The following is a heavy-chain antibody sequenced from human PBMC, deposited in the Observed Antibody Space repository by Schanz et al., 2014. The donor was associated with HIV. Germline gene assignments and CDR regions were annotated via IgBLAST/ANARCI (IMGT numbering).Heavy chain of an antibody. V-gene: IGHV3-23*01. CDR3: AKPEYDSRGSSQSHFDY. Sequence: EVQLLESGGGLEQPGGSLRLSCAASGFNFNNYAMTWVRQAPGKGLEWVSSISESGGRTYYADSANGRFTISRDNSKNTLYLQMTTLRIDDTAVYYCAKPEYDSRGSSQSHFDYWGQGTLVTVSS. CDR2: ISESGGRT. D-gene: IGHD3-22*01. J-gene: IGHJ4*02. CDR1: GFNFNNYA.